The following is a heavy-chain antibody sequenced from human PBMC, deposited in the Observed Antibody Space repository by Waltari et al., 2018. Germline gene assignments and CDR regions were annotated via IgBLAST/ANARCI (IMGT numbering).Heavy chain of an antibody. J-gene: IGHJ3*02. CDR1: GGSISSSSYY. D-gene: IGHD1-26*01. V-gene: IGHV4-39*07. CDR2: IYYSGST. Sequence: QLQLQESGPGLVKPSETLSLTCTVSGGSISSSSYYWGWIRQPPGKGLEWIGSIYYSGSTYYNPSLKSRVTISVDTSKNQFSLKLSSVTAADTAVYYCARGGIVGATRAFDIWGQGTMVTVSS. CDR3: ARGGIVGATRAFDI.